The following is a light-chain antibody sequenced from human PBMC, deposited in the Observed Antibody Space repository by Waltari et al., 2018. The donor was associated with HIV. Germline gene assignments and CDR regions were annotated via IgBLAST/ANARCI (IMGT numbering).Light chain of an antibody. J-gene: IGKJ1*01. CDR3: LQYSTYPWT. CDR1: HSISRW. Sequence: DIQMTQSPSTLSASVGDRVTITCGASHSISRWLAWYQQKPGKAPNLLIYKASNLQSVVPSLFSGSGSETEFTLTISSLQPDDFTTYYCLQYSTYPWTFGQGTKVEIK. CDR2: KAS. V-gene: IGKV1-5*03.